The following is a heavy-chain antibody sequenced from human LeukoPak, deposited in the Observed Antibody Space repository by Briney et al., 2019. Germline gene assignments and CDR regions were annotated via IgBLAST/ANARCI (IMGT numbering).Heavy chain of an antibody. D-gene: IGHD2-2*01. V-gene: IGHV3-23*01. J-gene: IGHJ4*02. CDR2: ISGSGGST. CDR1: GFTFSSYG. CDR3: ARDLLWANFDY. Sequence: PGGSLRLSCAASGFTFSSYGMSWVRQAPGKGLEWVSAISGSGGSTYYADSVKGRFTISRDNAKNSLYLQMNSLRAEDTAVYYCARDLLWANFDYWGQGTLVTVSS.